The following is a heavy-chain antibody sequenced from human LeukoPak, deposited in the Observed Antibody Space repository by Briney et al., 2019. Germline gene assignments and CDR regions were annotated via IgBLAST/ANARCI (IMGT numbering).Heavy chain of an antibody. Sequence: GGSLRLSCTASGFTFGHNPLNWVRQAPGKGLEWVGLIRSDRYGGTSEYVASVNGRFSISRDDTRNILYLEMNSLRNEDTAVYFCTRISSSPAALYYYYMDVWGKGIPVTVSS. D-gene: IGHD6-6*01. CDR3: TRISSSPAALYYYYMDV. J-gene: IGHJ6*03. CDR1: GFTFGHNP. V-gene: IGHV3-49*04. CDR2: IRSDRYGGTS.